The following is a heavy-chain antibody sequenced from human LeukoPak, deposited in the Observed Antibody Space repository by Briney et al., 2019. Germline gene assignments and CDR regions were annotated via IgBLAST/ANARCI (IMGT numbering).Heavy chain of an antibody. Sequence: GGSLRLSCAASGFTFSSYWMTWVRQAPGKGLECVANIKEDGSEEYYVDSVKGRFTISRDNAKNTLYLQMNSLRAEDTAAYYCARDGRYFDWLLNTYYYYGMDVWGQGTTVTVSS. CDR1: GFTFSSYW. CDR3: ARDGRYFDWLLNTYYYYGMDV. V-gene: IGHV3-7*01. D-gene: IGHD3-9*01. J-gene: IGHJ6*02. CDR2: IKEDGSEE.